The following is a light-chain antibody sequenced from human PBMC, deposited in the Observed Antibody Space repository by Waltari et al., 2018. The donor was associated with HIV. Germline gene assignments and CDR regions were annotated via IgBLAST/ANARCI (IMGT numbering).Light chain of an antibody. J-gene: IGLJ2*01. CDR3: QSFDSGLTAVV. CDR2: DNN. V-gene: IGLV1-40*01. CDR1: SSNLGAGFD. Sequence: QSVLTQPPSVSGSPGQRVSITCTGRSSNLGAGFDAQWYQQLPGAAPRLLIYDNNNRPSGVPGRFSGSRSGPSASLASTGLQADDEADYYCQSFDSGLTAVVFGGGTKLTVL.